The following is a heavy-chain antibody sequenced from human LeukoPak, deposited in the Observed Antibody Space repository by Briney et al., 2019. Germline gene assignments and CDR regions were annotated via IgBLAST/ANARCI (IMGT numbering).Heavy chain of an antibody. V-gene: IGHV3-53*01. CDR3: ARNDALDI. CDR2: IYTSGST. J-gene: IGHJ3*02. Sequence: GGYLRLSCAVSGFTVSSNHMTWVRQAPGKGLEWVSVIYTSGSTYYADSVKGRFTISRDNSKNTLYLQMNSLRTEDTAMYYCARNDALDIWGQGTMVTVSS. CDR1: GFTVSSNH.